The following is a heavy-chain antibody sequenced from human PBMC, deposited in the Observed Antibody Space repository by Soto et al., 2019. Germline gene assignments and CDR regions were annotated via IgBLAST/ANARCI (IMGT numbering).Heavy chain of an antibody. V-gene: IGHV3-11*06. CDR2: ISSSSGYT. CDR1: GFTFSDYY. J-gene: IGHJ4*02. Sequence: GESLRLSCAASGFTFSDYYMSWIRQAPGKGLEWVSYISSSSGYTNYADSVKGRFTISRDNAKNSLYMQMNSLRAEDTDVYYCAKEYGRLDSWGQGTVVTVSS. CDR3: AKEYGRLDS. D-gene: IGHD4-17*01.